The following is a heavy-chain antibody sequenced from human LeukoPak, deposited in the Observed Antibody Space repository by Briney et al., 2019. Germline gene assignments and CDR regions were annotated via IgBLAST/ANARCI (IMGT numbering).Heavy chain of an antibody. Sequence: PGGSLRLSCAASGFTFSSYSMNWVRQAPGKGLEWVSSISSSSSYIYYADSVKGRFTISRDNAENSLYLQMNSLRAEDTAVYYCARIYGGNSYYFDCWGQGTLVTVSS. D-gene: IGHD4-23*01. CDR2: ISSSSSYI. CDR3: ARIYGGNSYYFDC. J-gene: IGHJ4*02. V-gene: IGHV3-21*01. CDR1: GFTFSSYS.